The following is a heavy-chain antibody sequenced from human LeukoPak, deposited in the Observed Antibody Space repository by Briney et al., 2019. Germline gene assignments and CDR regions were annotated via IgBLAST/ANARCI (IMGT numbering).Heavy chain of an antibody. J-gene: IGHJ5*02. CDR1: GGSFSGYY. CDR3: ARGRTSRGYSGYDFGFDP. Sequence: SETLSLTCAVYGGSFSGYYWSWIRQPPGKGLEGIGEINHSGSTNYNPSLKSRVTISVDTSKNQFSLKLSSVTAADTAVYYSARGRTSRGYSGYDFGFDPWGQGTLVTVSS. D-gene: IGHD5-12*01. V-gene: IGHV4-34*01. CDR2: INHSGST.